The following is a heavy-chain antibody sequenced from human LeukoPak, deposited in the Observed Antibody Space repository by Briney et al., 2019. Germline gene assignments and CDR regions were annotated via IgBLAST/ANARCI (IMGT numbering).Heavy chain of an antibody. V-gene: IGHV1-46*01. CDR3: ARDILTGYYTLGWFDP. CDR2: INRSGGST. Sequence: ASVKVSCKASGYTFTSYYMHWVRQAPGQGLEWMGIINRSGGSTSYTQKFQGRVTMTRDTSTSTVYMELSSLRSEDTAVYYCARDILTGYYTLGWFDPWGQGTLVTVSS. J-gene: IGHJ5*02. D-gene: IGHD3-9*01. CDR1: GYTFTSYY.